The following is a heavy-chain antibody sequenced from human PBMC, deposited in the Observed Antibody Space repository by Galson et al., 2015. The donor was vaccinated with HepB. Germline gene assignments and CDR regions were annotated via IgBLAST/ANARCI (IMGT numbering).Heavy chain of an antibody. CDR3: ARPLVLNGRFYPGVGPFYI. Sequence: SETLSLTCNVSGASISSSLYYWGWLRQSPGRRLEWLGSIYYSGRTYFSPSFQSRVAMSVDTSKNQVSLTLSSVTAADTAVYFCARPLVLNGRFYPGVGPFYIWGQGTMVTVS. CDR1: GASISSSLYY. D-gene: IGHD1-26*01. J-gene: IGHJ3*02. V-gene: IGHV4-39*01. CDR2: IYYSGRT.